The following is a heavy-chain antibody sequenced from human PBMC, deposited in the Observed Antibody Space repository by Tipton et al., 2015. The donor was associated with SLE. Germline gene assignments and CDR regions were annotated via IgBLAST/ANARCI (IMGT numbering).Heavy chain of an antibody. CDR3: ATWAGWFDP. Sequence: SLRLSCAASGFSVTTDYVTWVRQAPGKGLEWVSIIYRSGRTFYGDSVRGRFTVSRDNAQNSLYLQMNSLRAEDTAVYYCATWAGWFDPWGQGTLVTVSS. D-gene: IGHD3-16*01. CDR2: IYRSGRT. V-gene: IGHV3-53*01. J-gene: IGHJ5*02. CDR1: GFSVTTDY.